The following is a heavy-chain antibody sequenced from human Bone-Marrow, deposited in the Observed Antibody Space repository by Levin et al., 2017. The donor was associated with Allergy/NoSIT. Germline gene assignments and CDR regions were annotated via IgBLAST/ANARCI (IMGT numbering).Heavy chain of an antibody. D-gene: IGHD2-2*01. J-gene: IGHJ5*02. Sequence: SGPTLVKPTQTLTLTCTFSGFSLSTSGVGVGWIRQPPGKALEWLALIYWDDDKRYSPSLKSRLTITKDTSKNQVVLTMTNMDPVDTATYYCAHLKTRGVSVSDCSSTSCYRCDWFDPWGQGTLVTVSS. CDR1: GFSLSTSGVG. V-gene: IGHV2-5*02. CDR3: AHLKTRGVSVSDCSSTSCYRCDWFDP. CDR2: IYWDDDK.